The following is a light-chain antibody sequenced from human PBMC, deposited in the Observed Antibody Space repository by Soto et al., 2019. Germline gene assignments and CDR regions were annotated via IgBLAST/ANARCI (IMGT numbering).Light chain of an antibody. J-gene: IGKJ5*01. CDR2: GEF. V-gene: IGKV3D-11*02. CDR1: PSVTNF. CDR3: QQRNVLQPVT. Sequence: IVLTHAPATMSLSPGERATLSGGAGPSVTNFLAWYQQKPGQAPMLLIYGEFNRSTGIPDRFSGSGSGTDFTLTISSREPEDSAVDFCQQRNVLQPVTFGQGTRLEIK.